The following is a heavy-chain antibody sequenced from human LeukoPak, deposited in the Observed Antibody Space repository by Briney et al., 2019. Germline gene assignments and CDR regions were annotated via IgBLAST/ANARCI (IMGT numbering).Heavy chain of an antibody. CDR1: GGSISSGGYS. CDR3: ARDPGGSLGFDP. J-gene: IGHJ5*02. V-gene: IGHV4-31*11. Sequence: SQTLSLTCAVSGGSISSGGYSWSWIRQPPGKGLEWIGYIYYSGSTYYNPSLKSRVTISVDTSKNQFSLKLSSVTAADTAVYYCARDPGGSLGFDPWGQGTLVTVS. CDR2: IYYSGST. D-gene: IGHD2-15*01.